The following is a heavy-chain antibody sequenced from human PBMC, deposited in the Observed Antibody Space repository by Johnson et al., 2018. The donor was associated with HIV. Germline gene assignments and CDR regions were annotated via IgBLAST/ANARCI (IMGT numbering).Heavy chain of an antibody. CDR2: ISSNGGRT. CDR1: GFTFSSYA. V-gene: IGHV3-64*01. CDR3: ARAPGWFDAFDI. Sequence: MQLVESGGGLVQPGGSLRLSCAASGFTFSSYAMHWVRQAPGKGLEYVSAISSNGGRTYYANSVKGRFTISRDNSKNTLYLQMGSLRAEDMAVYYCARAPGWFDAFDIWGQGTMVTVSS. D-gene: IGHD6-19*01. J-gene: IGHJ3*02.